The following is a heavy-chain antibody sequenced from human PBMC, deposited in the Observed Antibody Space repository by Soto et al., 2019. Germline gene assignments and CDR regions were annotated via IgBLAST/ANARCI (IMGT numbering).Heavy chain of an antibody. CDR2: VIPLFNTP. CDR1: GGTFSTYA. CDR3: ELSSKRAPLGYLYGMGA. Sequence: QVLLVQSGAEVKKPGSSTQVSCKASGGTFSTYAFTWVRQAPGQGFEWIGGVIPLFNTPDYAQKFQGRVTITADESTSTVLLELSSLTSAATPVSFCELSSKRAPLGYLYGMGAWGQETTVTVSS. D-gene: IGHD2-8*01. V-gene: IGHV1-69*01. J-gene: IGHJ6*02.